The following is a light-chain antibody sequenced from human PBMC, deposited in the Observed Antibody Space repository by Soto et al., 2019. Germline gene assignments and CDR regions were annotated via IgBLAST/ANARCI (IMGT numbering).Light chain of an antibody. CDR3: QQLNSYPLT. Sequence: DTQLTQTPSFLSASVGDRVTITCRASQGISSYLAWYQQTPVKAPKLLIYLASTLQSGVPSRFSGSGSGTEFTLTISSLQPEDFATYSCQQLNSYPLTFGGGTKVEIK. V-gene: IGKV1-9*01. J-gene: IGKJ4*01. CDR1: QGISSY. CDR2: LAS.